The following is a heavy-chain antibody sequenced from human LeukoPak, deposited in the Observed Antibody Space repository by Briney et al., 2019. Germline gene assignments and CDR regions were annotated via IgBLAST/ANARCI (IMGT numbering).Heavy chain of an antibody. CDR2: ISSSSSYI. V-gene: IGHV3-21*01. CDR1: GFTFSSYW. Sequence: GGSLRLSCAASGFTFSSYWMSWVRQAPGKGLEWVSSISSSSSYIYYADSVKGRFTISRDNAKNSLYLQMNSLRAEDTAVYYCARASGVVPATHVDYWGQGTLVTVSS. J-gene: IGHJ4*02. D-gene: IGHD2-2*01. CDR3: ARASGVVPATHVDY.